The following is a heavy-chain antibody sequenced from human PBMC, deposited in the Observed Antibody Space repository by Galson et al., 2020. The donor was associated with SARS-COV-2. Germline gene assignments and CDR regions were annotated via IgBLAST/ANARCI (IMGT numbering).Heavy chain of an antibody. Sequence: SETLSITCTVPGGSITSSSYYWGWIRQPPGEGLEWLGSIYYSESNYYNPSLTSRVTMSVDTSKNQFSLKLSSVTAADTAVYYCARQILTGYYSFYYFDYWGQGTLVTVSS. CDR3: ARQILTGYYSFYYFDY. CDR2: IYYSESN. J-gene: IGHJ4*02. V-gene: IGHV4-39*01. D-gene: IGHD3-9*01. CDR1: GGSITSSSYY.